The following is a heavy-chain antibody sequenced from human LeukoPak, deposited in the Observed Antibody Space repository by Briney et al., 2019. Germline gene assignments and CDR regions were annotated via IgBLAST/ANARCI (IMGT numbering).Heavy chain of an antibody. CDR3: ARPTGTVTTFDY. D-gene: IGHD4-17*01. Sequence: ASVKVSCKASGYTFTGYYMHWVRQAPGQGLEWMGWINPNSGGTNYAQKFQGRVTMTRDTSISTAYMELSRLGSDDTAVYYCARPTGTVTTFDYWGQGTLVTVSS. J-gene: IGHJ4*02. CDR1: GYTFTGYY. V-gene: IGHV1-2*02. CDR2: INPNSGGT.